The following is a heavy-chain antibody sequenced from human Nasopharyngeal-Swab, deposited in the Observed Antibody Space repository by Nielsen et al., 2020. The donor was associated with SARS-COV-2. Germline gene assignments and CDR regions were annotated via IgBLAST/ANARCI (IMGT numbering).Heavy chain of an antibody. CDR2: INTDTGNP. Sequence: ASVKVSCKASGYTFTSYAMNWVRQAPGQGLEWMGWINTDTGNPTYAQGFTGRFVSSLDTSVSTAYLQISSLKAEDTAVYYCAREGDIVVVPSPAGFDPWGQGTLVTVSS. CDR1: GYTFTSYA. D-gene: IGHD2-2*01. J-gene: IGHJ5*02. V-gene: IGHV7-4-1*02. CDR3: AREGDIVVVPSPAGFDP.